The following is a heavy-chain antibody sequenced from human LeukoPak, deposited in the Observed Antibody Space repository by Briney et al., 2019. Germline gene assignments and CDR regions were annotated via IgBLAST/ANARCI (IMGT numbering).Heavy chain of an antibody. J-gene: IGHJ6*04. CDR2: ISSSSSYI. CDR3: AGTYYYYNGMDV. CDR1: GFTFSSYS. Sequence: GGSLRLSYAASGFTFSSYSMNWVRQAPGKGLEWVSFISSSSSYIYYADSVKGRFTISRDNAKNSLYLQMNSLRAEDTAVYYCAGTYYYYNGMDVWGKGTTVTVSS. V-gene: IGHV3-21*01.